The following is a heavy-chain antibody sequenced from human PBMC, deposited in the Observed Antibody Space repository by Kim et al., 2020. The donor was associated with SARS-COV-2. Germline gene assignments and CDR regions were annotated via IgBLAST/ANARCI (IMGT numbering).Heavy chain of an antibody. V-gene: IGHV3-7*01. Sequence: GGSLRLSCAASGFTFSSYWMSWVRQAPGKGLEWVANIKQDGSEKYYVDSVKGRFTISRDNAKNSLYLQMNSLRAEDMAVYYCARDIVGATNDYGMDVWGQGTTVTLSS. D-gene: IGHD1-26*01. J-gene: IGHJ6*02. CDR3: ARDIVGATNDYGMDV. CDR2: IKQDGSEK. CDR1: GFTFSSYW.